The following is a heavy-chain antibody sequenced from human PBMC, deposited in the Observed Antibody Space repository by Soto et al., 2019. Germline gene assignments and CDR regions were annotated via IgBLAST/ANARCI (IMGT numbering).Heavy chain of an antibody. CDR2: ISGSGGST. Sequence: GGSLRLSCAASGFTFSSYAMSWVRQAPGKGLEWVSAISGSGGSTYYADSVKGRFTISRDNSKNTLYLQMNSLRAEDTAVYYCAKENMGGYCSGGSCQGGFDYWGQGTLVTVSS. V-gene: IGHV3-23*01. CDR1: GFTFSSYA. D-gene: IGHD2-15*01. CDR3: AKENMGGYCSGGSCQGGFDY. J-gene: IGHJ4*02.